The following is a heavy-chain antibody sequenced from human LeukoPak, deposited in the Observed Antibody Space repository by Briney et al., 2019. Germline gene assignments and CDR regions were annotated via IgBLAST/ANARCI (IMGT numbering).Heavy chain of an antibody. CDR2: INPYSGGT. CDR3: ARGSSTRVYYYYYMDV. V-gene: IGHV1-2*02. D-gene: IGHD6-6*01. Sequence: ASVKVSCKTSGYRFTGYYMHWVRQAPGQGLEWMGWINPYSGGTNYEQKFQGRVTMTRDTSISTAYMEVSRVRSDDTAMYYCARGSSTRVYYYYYMDVWGKGTTVTVSS. J-gene: IGHJ6*03. CDR1: GYRFTGYY.